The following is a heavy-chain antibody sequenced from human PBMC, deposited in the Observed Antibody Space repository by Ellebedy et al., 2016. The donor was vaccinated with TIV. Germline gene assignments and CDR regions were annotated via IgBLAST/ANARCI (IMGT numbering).Heavy chain of an antibody. J-gene: IGHJ4*02. CDR3: AREMVGWFGELLYDSLLDY. Sequence: GESLKISCAASGFTFSSYAMHWVRQAPGKGLEWVAVISYDGSNKYYADSVKGRFTISRDNSKNTLYLQMNSLRAEDTAVYYCAREMVGWFGELLYDSLLDYWGQGTLVTVSS. CDR1: GFTFSSYA. D-gene: IGHD3-10*01. V-gene: IGHV3-30-3*01. CDR2: ISYDGSNK.